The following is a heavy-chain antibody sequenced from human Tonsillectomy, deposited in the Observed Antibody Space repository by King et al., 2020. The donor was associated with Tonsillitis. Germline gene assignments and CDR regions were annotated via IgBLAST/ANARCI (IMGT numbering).Heavy chain of an antibody. V-gene: IGHV4-34*01. J-gene: IGHJ4*02. CDR3: ARGKYDFWSGYPDYFDY. CDR1: VGSFSDYY. CDR2: ISHSGST. Sequence: VQLQQWGGGLLKPSETLSLTCAVYVGSFSDYYWSWILQPPGKGLEWLGEISHSGSTKYKPSLKRRVPISVDTSKNQFSLKLGPVTAADTAVYYCARGKYDFWSGYPDYFDYWGQGTLVTVSS. D-gene: IGHD3-3*01.